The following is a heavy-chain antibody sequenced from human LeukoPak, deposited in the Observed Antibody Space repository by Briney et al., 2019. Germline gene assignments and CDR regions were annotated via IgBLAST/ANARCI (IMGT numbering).Heavy chain of an antibody. J-gene: IGHJ6*03. D-gene: IGHD6-13*01. V-gene: IGHV3-48*04. Sequence: GGSLRLSCAASGFTFSSYSMNWVRQAPGKGLEWVSFISSSSSTIYYADSVKGRFTISRDNAKNSLYLQMNSLRAEDTAVYYCAREGAKQQPPPLYYYYYMDVWGKGTTVTVSS. CDR2: ISSSSSTI. CDR1: GFTFSSYS. CDR3: AREGAKQQPPPLYYYYYMDV.